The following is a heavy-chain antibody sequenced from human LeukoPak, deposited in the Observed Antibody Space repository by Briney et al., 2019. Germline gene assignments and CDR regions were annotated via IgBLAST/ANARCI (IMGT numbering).Heavy chain of an antibody. V-gene: IGHV4-59*01. CDR2: IYYSGST. Sequence: SETLSLTCTVSGDSISSYYWSWIRQPPGKGLEWIGYIYYSGSTKYNPSLKSRVTISVDTSKNQFSLKLGSVTAADTAVYYCARDRQATTAYDAFDIWGRGTMVTVSS. J-gene: IGHJ3*02. D-gene: IGHD4-17*01. CDR1: GDSISSYY. CDR3: ARDRQATTAYDAFDI.